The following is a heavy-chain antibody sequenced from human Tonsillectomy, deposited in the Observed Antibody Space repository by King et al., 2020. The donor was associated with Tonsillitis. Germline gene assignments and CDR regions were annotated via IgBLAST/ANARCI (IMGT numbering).Heavy chain of an antibody. Sequence: QLQESGPGLVKPSETLSLTCTVSGGSGSSGSSYWSWIRQPPGKGLEWVGYIYYSGSTNNNPSLKSRVSTSIDTSKNQFALKLSSVTAADTAVYYCARGSAVVKNGMDVWGQGTTVTVSS. CDR2: IYYSGST. CDR1: GGSGSSGSSY. D-gene: IGHD4-23*01. V-gene: IGHV4-61*01. J-gene: IGHJ6*02. CDR3: ARGSAVVKNGMDV.